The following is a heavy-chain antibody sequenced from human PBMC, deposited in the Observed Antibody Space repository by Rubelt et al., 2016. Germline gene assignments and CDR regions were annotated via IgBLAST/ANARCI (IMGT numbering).Heavy chain of an antibody. CDR2: INSDGSTT. Sequence: GKGLVWVSRINSDGSTTSYADSVKGRFTISRDDAKNTLYLQMNSLRAEDTAVYYCARDRDSSGYYYGIYFDYWGQGTLVTVSS. V-gene: IGHV3-74*01. CDR3: ARDRDSSGYYYGIYFDY. J-gene: IGHJ4*02. D-gene: IGHD3-22*01.